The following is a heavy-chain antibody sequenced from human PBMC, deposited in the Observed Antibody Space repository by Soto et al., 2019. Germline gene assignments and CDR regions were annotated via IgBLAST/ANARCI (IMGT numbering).Heavy chain of an antibody. CDR1: GGYLSGYY. CDR3: ARGRGTYGMDV. V-gene: IGHV4-34*01. D-gene: IGHD3-16*01. J-gene: IGHJ6*02. Sequence: SATMSLTYAVYGGYLSGYYWTWIRPPPGKGLEWIGEVNVSGNTNYNPSLESRITISVAMSKNQFSLKVNSVTAADTAVYYCARGRGTYGMDVWGQGTTVTVSS. CDR2: VNVSGNT.